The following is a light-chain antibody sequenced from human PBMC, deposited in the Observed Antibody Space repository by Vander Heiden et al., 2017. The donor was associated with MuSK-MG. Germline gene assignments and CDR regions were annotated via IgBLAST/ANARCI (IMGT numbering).Light chain of an antibody. Sequence: DIQMTQSPSSLSASVGDRVTITCRASQSISSYLNWYQQKPGKAPKLLIYAASSLQSGVPSRFSGSGSGTEFTLTISSLQPEDFATYYWQQSDSTPFGGGTKVEIK. CDR1: QSISSY. CDR2: AAS. J-gene: IGKJ4*01. CDR3: QQSDSTP. V-gene: IGKV1-39*01.